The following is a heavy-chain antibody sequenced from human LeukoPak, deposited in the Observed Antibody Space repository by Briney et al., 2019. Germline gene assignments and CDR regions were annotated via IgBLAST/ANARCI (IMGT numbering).Heavy chain of an antibody. V-gene: IGHV4-34*01. CDR2: IHPHGIF. CDR1: GGTCDDYY. Sequence: KPSETLCLTCDVSGGTCDDYYCSWIRQPPGNGLEWIGEIHPHGIFYYNSSLMSRVTISIDTSKSQFSLRLTSVTAADTAFYYCARGRDRSKAGDHWGQGSLVTVSS. J-gene: IGHJ4*02. CDR3: ARGRDRSKAGDH. D-gene: IGHD5-24*01.